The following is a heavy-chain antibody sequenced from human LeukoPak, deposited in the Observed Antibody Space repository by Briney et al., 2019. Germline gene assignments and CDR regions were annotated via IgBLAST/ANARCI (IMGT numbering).Heavy chain of an antibody. Sequence: ASVKVSCKASGYTFTGYYMHWVRQAPGQGLEWMGWINPNSGDTNYAQKFQGRVTMTRDTSISTAYMELSRLRSDDTAVYYCARVSSPIRLGELSLPIDYWGQGTLVTVSS. CDR2: INPNSGDT. CDR1: GYTFTGYY. D-gene: IGHD3-16*02. V-gene: IGHV1-2*02. CDR3: ARVSSPIRLGELSLPIDY. J-gene: IGHJ4*02.